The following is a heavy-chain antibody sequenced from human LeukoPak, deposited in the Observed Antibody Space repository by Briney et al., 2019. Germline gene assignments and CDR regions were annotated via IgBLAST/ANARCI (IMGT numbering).Heavy chain of an antibody. J-gene: IGHJ4*02. CDR3: ARGSSSWSQGSFDY. CDR1: GFTFSDYY. V-gene: IGHV3-74*01. D-gene: IGHD6-13*01. CDR2: INSDGSST. Sequence: PGGSPRLSCAASGFTFSDYYMSWVRQAPGKGLVWVSRINSDGSSTSYADSVKGRFTISRDNAKNTLYLQMNSLRAEDTAVYYCARGSSSWSQGSFDYWGQGTLVTVSS.